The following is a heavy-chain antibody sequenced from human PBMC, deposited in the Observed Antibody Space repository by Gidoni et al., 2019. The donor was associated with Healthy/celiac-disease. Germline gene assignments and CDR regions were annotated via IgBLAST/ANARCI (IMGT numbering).Heavy chain of an antibody. Sequence: QVQLQQWGAGLLKPSETLSLTCAVYGGSFSGYYWIWIRQPPGKGLEWIGEINHSGSTNYNPSLKSRVTISVDTSKNQFSLKLSSVTAADTAVYYCARDGDSSSARDPWGQGTLVTVSS. V-gene: IGHV4-34*01. D-gene: IGHD6-6*01. CDR1: GGSFSGYY. CDR3: ARDGDSSSARDP. CDR2: INHSGST. J-gene: IGHJ5*02.